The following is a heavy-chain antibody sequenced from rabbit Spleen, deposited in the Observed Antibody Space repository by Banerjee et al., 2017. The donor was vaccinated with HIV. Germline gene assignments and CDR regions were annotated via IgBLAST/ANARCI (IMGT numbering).Heavy chain of an antibody. CDR2: IYPITETT. CDR3: AREDVGGSYFAL. V-gene: IGHV1S7*01. D-gene: IGHD8-1*01. CDR1: GFSFSSNW. J-gene: IGHJ4*01. Sequence: QSLEESGGGLVKPGGTLTLTCTVSGFSFSSNWICWVRQAPGKGLEWIGIIYPITETTYYANWVNGRFTISSDNAQNTVDLQIDSLTAADTATYFCAREDVGGSYFALWGPGTLVTVS.